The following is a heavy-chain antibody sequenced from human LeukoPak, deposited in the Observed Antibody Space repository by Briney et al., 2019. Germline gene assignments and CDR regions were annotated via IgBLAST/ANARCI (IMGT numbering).Heavy chain of an antibody. CDR1: GYTFTGYY. CDR2: INPNSGGT. J-gene: IGHJ1*01. V-gene: IGHV1-2*02. Sequence: GASVKVSCKASGYTFTGYYMHWVRQAPGQGLEWMGWINPNSGGTNYAQKFQGRVTMTRDTSISTAYMELSRLRSDDTAMYYCAKYYGGNSEAEYFQHWGQGTLVTVSS. CDR3: AKYYGGNSEAEYFQH. D-gene: IGHD4-23*01.